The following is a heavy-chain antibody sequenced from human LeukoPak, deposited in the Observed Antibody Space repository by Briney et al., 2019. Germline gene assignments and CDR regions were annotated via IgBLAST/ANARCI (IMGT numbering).Heavy chain of an antibody. Sequence: PSETLSLTCAVYGGSFSGYYWSWIRQPPGKGLEWIGEINHSGSTNYNPSLKSRVTISVDTSKNQFSLKLSSVTAADTAVYYCASRTRNDYGDYEIDYWGQGTLVTVSS. V-gene: IGHV4-34*01. CDR3: ASRTRNDYGDYEIDY. CDR2: INHSGST. J-gene: IGHJ4*02. D-gene: IGHD4-17*01. CDR1: GGSFSGYY.